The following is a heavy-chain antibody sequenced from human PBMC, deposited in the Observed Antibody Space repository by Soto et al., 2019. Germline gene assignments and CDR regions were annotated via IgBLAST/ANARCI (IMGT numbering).Heavy chain of an antibody. V-gene: IGHV4-59*01. CDR3: AREKLPSSYFDY. J-gene: IGHJ4*02. D-gene: IGHD2-2*01. CDR1: GGSISSYY. Sequence: PSETLSLTCTVSGGSISSYYWSWIRQPPGKGLEWIGYIYDSGNTNYNPSLKSRVTISVETSKNQFSLKLSSVTAADTAVYYCAREKLPSSYFDYWGQGTLVTVSS. CDR2: IYDSGNT.